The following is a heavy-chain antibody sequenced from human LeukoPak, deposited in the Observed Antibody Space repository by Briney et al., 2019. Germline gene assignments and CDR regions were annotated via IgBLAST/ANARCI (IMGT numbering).Heavy chain of an antibody. V-gene: IGHV3-33*01. J-gene: IGHJ4*02. CDR2: IWYDGSNK. CDR1: GFTFSSYG. Sequence: GSLRLSCAASGFTFSSYGMHWVRQAPGKGLEWVAVIWYDGSNKYYADSVKGRVTISRDNSKNTLYLQMNSLRAEDTAVYYCARVRRYSSGWYDYFDYWGQGTLVTVSS. D-gene: IGHD6-19*01. CDR3: ARVRRYSSGWYDYFDY.